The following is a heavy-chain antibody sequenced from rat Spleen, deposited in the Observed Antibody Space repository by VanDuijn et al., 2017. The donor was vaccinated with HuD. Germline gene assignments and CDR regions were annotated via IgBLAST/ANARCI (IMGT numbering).Heavy chain of an antibody. J-gene: IGHJ2*01. D-gene: IGHD4-4*01. CDR1: GFNFNDHW. V-gene: IGHV4-2*01. CDR3: VREELGVRN. Sequence: EVKLVESGGGLVQPGRSLKLSCAASGFNFNDHWMGWVRQAPGKGLEWIAEINKDSTIINYGPSLKEKFTISRDNAQNGLFLQMIKLGSEDTAIYYCVREELGVRNWGQGVMVTVSS. CDR2: INKDSTII.